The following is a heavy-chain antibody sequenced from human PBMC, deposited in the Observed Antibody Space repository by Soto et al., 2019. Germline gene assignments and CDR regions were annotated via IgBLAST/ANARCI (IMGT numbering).Heavy chain of an antibody. Sequence: QVQLVESGGGVVQPGRSLRLSCAASGFTFSSYGMHWVRQAPGKGLEWVAVISYDGSNKYYADSVKGRFTISRDNSKNTLSLQMNSLRAEDKAVYYCATNTGGTYYVYYGMDVGGQGTTFAV. CDR2: ISYDGSNK. V-gene: IGHV3-30*03. CDR1: GFTFSSYG. D-gene: IGHD2-8*02. J-gene: IGHJ6*02. CDR3: ATNTGGTYYVYYGMDV.